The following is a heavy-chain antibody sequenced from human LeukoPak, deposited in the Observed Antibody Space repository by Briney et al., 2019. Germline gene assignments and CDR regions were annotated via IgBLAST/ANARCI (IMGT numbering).Heavy chain of an antibody. V-gene: IGHV4-34*01. D-gene: IGHD3-3*01. CDR2: INHSGST. Sequence: SETLSLTCAVYGGSFSGYYWSWIRQPPGKGLEWIGEINHSGSTNYNPSLESRVTISVDTSKNQFSLKLSSVTAADTAVYYCARARIYYDFWSGTSYFDYWGQGTLVTVSS. CDR1: GGSFSGYY. CDR3: ARARIYYDFWSGTSYFDY. J-gene: IGHJ4*02.